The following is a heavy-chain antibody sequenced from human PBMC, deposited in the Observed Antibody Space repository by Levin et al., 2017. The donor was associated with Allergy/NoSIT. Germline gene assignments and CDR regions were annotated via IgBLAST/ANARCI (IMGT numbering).Heavy chain of an antibody. CDR2: IYWDDDR. CDR1: GFSLSTSGVG. D-gene: IGHD6-13*01. CDR3: AYFIIAAPVGGAFDI. V-gene: IGHV2-5*02. J-gene: IGHJ3*02. Sequence: ESGPTLVKPTQTLTLTCTFSGFSLSTSGVGVGWIRQPPGKALEWLALIYWDDDRRYSPSLKSRLTITKDTSKNQVVLTMTNMGPVDTATYHCAYFIIAAPVGGAFDIWGQGTMVTVSS.